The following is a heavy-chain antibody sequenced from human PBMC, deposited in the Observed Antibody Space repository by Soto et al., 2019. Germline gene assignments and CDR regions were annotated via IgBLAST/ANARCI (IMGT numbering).Heavy chain of an antibody. CDR3: ARLHYYGSGSYGGYYYGMDV. CDR2: ISAYNGNT. J-gene: IGHJ6*02. CDR1: GYTFTSYG. V-gene: IGHV1-18*01. Sequence: QVQLVQSGAEVKKPGASVKVSCKASGYTFTSYGIIWVRQARGQGLEWMGWISAYNGNTNYAQKLQGRVTMTTDTSTSTAYMELRSLRSDDTALYYCARLHYYGSGSYGGYYYGMDVWGQGTTVTVSS. D-gene: IGHD3-10*01.